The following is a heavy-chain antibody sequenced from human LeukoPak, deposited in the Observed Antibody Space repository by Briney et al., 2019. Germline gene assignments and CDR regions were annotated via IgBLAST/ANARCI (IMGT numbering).Heavy chain of an antibody. D-gene: IGHD3-10*01. CDR1: GASISSGDYH. J-gene: IGHJ5*02. CDR3: ARGFGAGNYYYGWFDP. CDR2: IHDSGSI. Sequence: SETLSLTCTVSGASISSGDYHWNWIRQPPGKGLEWIGFIHDSGSIYYNPSLKSRVSISRDMSKNQLSLMLSSVTAADTAVYYCARGFGAGNYYYGWFDPWGQGTLVSVSS. V-gene: IGHV4-30-4*01.